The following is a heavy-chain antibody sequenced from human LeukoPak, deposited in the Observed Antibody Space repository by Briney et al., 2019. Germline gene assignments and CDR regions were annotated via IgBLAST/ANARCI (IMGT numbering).Heavy chain of an antibody. CDR1: GGSFSGYY. V-gene: IGHV4-34*12. J-gene: IGHJ4*02. Sequence: SETLSLTCAVSGGSFSGYYWSWIRQPPGRGLEWIGEIIHSGSTNYNPSLKSRVTISVDTSKNQFSLKLSSVTAADTAVYYCARGHYDCVWGSYRFPKKFDYWGQGTLVTVSS. CDR3: ARGHYDCVWGSYRFPKKFDY. CDR2: IIHSGST. D-gene: IGHD3-16*02.